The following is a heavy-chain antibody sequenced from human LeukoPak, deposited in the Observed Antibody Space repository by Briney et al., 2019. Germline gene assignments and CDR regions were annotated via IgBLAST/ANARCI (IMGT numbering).Heavy chain of an antibody. D-gene: IGHD1-26*01. CDR1: TDSTTSNW. CDR2: VHKSGST. CDR3: AKEIVGAPTPGAY. Sequence: SETLSLTSAVSTDSTTSNWWSWVRQPPGKGLEWIGEVHKSGSTNYYPSLQSRVTISIDKSKNQIALELTSVTAADTAVYYCAKEIVGAPTPGAYWGQGILVTVSS. J-gene: IGHJ4*02. V-gene: IGHV4-4*02.